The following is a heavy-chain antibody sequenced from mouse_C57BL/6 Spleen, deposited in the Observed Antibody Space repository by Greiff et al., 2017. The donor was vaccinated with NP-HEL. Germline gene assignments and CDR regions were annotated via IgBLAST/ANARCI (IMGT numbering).Heavy chain of an antibody. D-gene: IGHD1-1*01. CDR1: GYTFTDYE. CDR3: TRCDYYGSSSWYFDV. CDR2: IDPETGGT. J-gene: IGHJ1*03. Sequence: QVQLQQSGAELVRPGASVTLSCKASGYTFTDYEMHWVKQTPVHVLEWIGAIDPETGGTAYNQKFKGKAILTADKSSSTAYMELRSLTSEDSAVYYCTRCDYYGSSSWYFDVWGTGTTVTVSS. V-gene: IGHV1-15*01.